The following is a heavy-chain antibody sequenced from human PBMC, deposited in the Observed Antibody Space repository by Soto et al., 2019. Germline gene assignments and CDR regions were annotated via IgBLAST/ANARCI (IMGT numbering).Heavy chain of an antibody. D-gene: IGHD4-4*01. Sequence: PSETLSLTCTVSGGSISGYYWSWIRQPPGQGLEWIGYIYHSGSTNYNPSLKSRVTISIDTSKNQFSLKLSSVTAADTAVYYCARVRSDYSNYYYYYYGMDVWGQGTTVTVSS. J-gene: IGHJ6*02. CDR2: IYHSGST. CDR3: ARVRSDYSNYYYYYYGMDV. CDR1: GGSISGYY. V-gene: IGHV4-59*01.